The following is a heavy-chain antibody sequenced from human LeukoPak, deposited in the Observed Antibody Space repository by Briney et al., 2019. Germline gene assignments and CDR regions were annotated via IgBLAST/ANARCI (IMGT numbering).Heavy chain of an antibody. CDR3: ARDSEPFIAALPGVFDP. V-gene: IGHV3-48*04. D-gene: IGHD6-13*01. CDR2: ISSSGSTI. Sequence: GGSLRLSCAASGFTFSSYWMSWVRQAPGKGLEWVSYISSSGSTIYYADSVKGRFTISRDNAKNSLYLQMNSLRAEDTAVYYCARDSEPFIAALPGVFDPWGQGTLVTVSS. J-gene: IGHJ5*02. CDR1: GFTFSSYW.